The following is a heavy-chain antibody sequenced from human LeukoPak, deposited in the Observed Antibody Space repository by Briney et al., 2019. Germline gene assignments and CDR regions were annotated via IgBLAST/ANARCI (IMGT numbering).Heavy chain of an antibody. J-gene: IGHJ6*02. CDR1: GFTFGDHA. V-gene: IGHV3-49*04. Sequence: GGSLRLSCTVSGFTFGDHAMSWVRQAPGKGLEWVGFIRSKTYGGTTEYAASVKGRFIISRDNSTSIAYLQMNSLKTEDTAVYYCTRGPIQLWLYHGMDVWGQGTTVTVSS. CDR3: TRGPIQLWLYHGMDV. CDR2: IRSKTYGGTT. D-gene: IGHD5-18*01.